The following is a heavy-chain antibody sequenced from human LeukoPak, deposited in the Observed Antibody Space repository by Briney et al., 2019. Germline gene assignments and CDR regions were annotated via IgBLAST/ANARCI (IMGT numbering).Heavy chain of an antibody. Sequence: GGSLRLSCAASGLTFSSYAMRWVRQAPGKGLEWVSVISGSGDNTYYADSVKGRFTISRDNSKNTLYLQMNSLRAEDTAVYYCAKDSSASCYSPLDYWGQGTLVTVSS. D-gene: IGHD2-15*01. CDR3: AKDSSASCYSPLDY. J-gene: IGHJ4*02. CDR1: GLTFSSYA. CDR2: ISGSGDNT. V-gene: IGHV3-23*01.